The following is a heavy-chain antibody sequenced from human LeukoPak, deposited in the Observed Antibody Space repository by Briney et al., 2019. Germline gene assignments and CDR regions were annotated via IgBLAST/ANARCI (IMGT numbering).Heavy chain of an antibody. Sequence: TGGSLRLSCAASGFTFSSYAMSWVRQAPGKGLEWVSAISGSGGSTYYADSVKGRFTISRDNSKNTLYLQMNSLRAEDTAVYYCAKAKYSGSRLILFGRHAFDIWGQGTMVTVSS. CDR2: ISGSGGST. CDR3: AKAKYSGSRLILFGRHAFDI. D-gene: IGHD1-26*01. V-gene: IGHV3-23*01. CDR1: GFTFSSYA. J-gene: IGHJ3*02.